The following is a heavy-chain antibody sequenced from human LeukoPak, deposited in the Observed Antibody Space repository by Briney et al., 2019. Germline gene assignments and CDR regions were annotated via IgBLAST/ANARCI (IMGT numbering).Heavy chain of an antibody. CDR2: INHSGST. Sequence: SETLSLTCAVYSGSFSGYYWSWIRQPPGKGLEWIGEINHSGSTNYNPSLKSRVTISVDTSKNQFSLKLSSVTAADTAVYYCARVRGASSWGSYNWFDPWGQGTLVTVSS. CDR1: SGSFSGYY. D-gene: IGHD6-13*01. V-gene: IGHV4-34*01. J-gene: IGHJ5*02. CDR3: ARVRGASSWGSYNWFDP.